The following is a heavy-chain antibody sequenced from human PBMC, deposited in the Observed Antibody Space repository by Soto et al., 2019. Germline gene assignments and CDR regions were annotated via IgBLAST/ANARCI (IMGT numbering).Heavy chain of an antibody. Sequence: PGGSLRLSCAASGFTFSSYAMHWVRQAPGKGLEWVAVISYDGSNKYYADSVKGRFTISRDNSKNTLYLQMNSLRAEDTAVYYCARDLTEWEPQNWFDPWGQGTLVTVSS. V-gene: IGHV3-30-3*01. CDR2: ISYDGSNK. CDR1: GFTFSSYA. D-gene: IGHD1-26*01. CDR3: ARDLTEWEPQNWFDP. J-gene: IGHJ5*02.